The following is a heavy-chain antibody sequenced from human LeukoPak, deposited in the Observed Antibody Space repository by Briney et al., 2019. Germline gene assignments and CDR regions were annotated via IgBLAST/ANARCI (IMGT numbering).Heavy chain of an antibody. V-gene: IGHV4-34*01. J-gene: IGHJ4*02. CDR3: ARVQLRPPFDY. Sequence: SETLSLTCAVYGGSFSGYYWSWIRQPPGKGLEWIGEINHSGSTNYNPSLKSRVTISVGTSKNQFSLKLSSVTAADTAVYYCARVQLRPPFDYWGQGTLVTVSS. CDR1: GGSFSGYY. D-gene: IGHD5-12*01. CDR2: INHSGST.